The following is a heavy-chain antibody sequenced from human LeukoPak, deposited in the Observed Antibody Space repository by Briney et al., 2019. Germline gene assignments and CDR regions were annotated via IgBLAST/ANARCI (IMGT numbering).Heavy chain of an antibody. V-gene: IGHV4-34*01. CDR1: GGSFSGYY. CDR2: INHSGST. Sequence: TSETLSLTCAVYGGSFSGYYWSWIRQPPGKGLEWIGEINHSGSTNYNPSLKSRVTISLDTSKNQFSLKLSSVTAADTAVYYCARARAYCSGGSCYSYNFDYWGQGTLVTVSS. CDR3: ARARAYCSGGSCYSYNFDY. D-gene: IGHD2-15*01. J-gene: IGHJ4*02.